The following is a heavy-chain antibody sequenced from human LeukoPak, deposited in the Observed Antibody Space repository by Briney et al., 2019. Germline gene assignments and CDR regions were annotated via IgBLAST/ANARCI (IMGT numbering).Heavy chain of an antibody. CDR3: AKDPCTEYDFCSGYAGYFDY. V-gene: IGHV3-23*01. CDR2: ISGGGGST. CDR1: GFSFSSYA. J-gene: IGHJ4*02. Sequence: PGGCLWLSCVASGFSFSSYAMCWVRPAPGGGLGWVSAISGGGGSTYYADSVKVWFTISRDNSKNTLYLQMNSLRAEDTAVYYCAKDPCTEYDFCSGYAGYFDYWGQGTLVTVSS. D-gene: IGHD3-3*01.